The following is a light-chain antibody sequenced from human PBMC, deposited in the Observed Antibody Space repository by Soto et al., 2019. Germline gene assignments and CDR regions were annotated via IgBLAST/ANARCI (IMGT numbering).Light chain of an antibody. CDR1: RSNIGGGYD. CDR2: GNI. J-gene: IGLJ3*02. CDR3: QSYDSSLSAWV. Sequence: QSVLTQPPSVSGVPGQTITISCTGSRSNIGGGYDVHWYRQLPGTAPQLLVYGNINRPSRVPDRFSGSKSDTSASLAITGLQVEDEADYYCQSYDSSLSAWVFGGGTKVTVL. V-gene: IGLV1-40*01.